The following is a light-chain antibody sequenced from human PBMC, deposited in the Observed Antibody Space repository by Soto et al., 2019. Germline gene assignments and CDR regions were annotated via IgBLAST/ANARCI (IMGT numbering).Light chain of an antibody. CDR1: SSDVGGYNY. Sequence: QSVLTQPASVSGSPGQSITISCTGTSSDVGGYNYVSWYQQHPGKAPKLMIYGVSNRPSGVSSRFSGSKSGNTASLTISGLQAEDEADYYCISYTGSSTSYVFGSGTKVTVL. J-gene: IGLJ1*01. V-gene: IGLV2-14*01. CDR3: ISYTGSSTSYV. CDR2: GVS.